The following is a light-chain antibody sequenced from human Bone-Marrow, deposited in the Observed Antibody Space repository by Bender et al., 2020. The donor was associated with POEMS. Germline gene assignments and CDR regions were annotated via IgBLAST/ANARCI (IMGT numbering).Light chain of an antibody. CDR2: TSN. V-gene: IGLV1-36*01. CDR1: SSNIGNHG. J-gene: IGLJ3*02. Sequence: QSVVTQPPSLSEAPRQRVTISCSGSSSNIGNHGVNWYQQLPGRAPKVLIYTSNQRPSGVPDRFSGSKSGTSASLAISGLRTEDEAYYYCAAWDESLNGVVFGGGTKLTVL. CDR3: AAWDESLNGVV.